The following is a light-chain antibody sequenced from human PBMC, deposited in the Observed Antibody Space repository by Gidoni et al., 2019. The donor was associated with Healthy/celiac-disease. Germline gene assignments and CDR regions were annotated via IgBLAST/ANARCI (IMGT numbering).Light chain of an antibody. J-gene: IGKJ1*01. V-gene: IGKV1-39*01. CDR2: AAS. CDR3: QQSYSTPGT. Sequence: DIQMTQSPSSLSASVGDRVTITCRASQSISSYVNWYQQKPGTAPKLLIYAASSLQSGVPSRFSGSGSGTDFTLTISSLQPEDFATYYWQQSYSTPGTFGQGTKVEIK. CDR1: QSISSY.